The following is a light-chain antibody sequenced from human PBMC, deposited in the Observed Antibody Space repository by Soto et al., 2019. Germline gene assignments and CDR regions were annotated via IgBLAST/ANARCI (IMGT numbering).Light chain of an antibody. CDR3: CSYTTSNTRQIV. J-gene: IGLJ1*01. Sequence: QSELTQPGSVSRSPGQSITISCTGTSSDVGGYNYVSWYQQHPGKAPKFMIYDVSNRPSGVSNRFSGSKSGNTASLTISGLQAEDEADYYCCSYTTSNTRQIVFGTGTKVTVL. CDR2: DVS. CDR1: SSDVGGYNY. V-gene: IGLV2-14*01.